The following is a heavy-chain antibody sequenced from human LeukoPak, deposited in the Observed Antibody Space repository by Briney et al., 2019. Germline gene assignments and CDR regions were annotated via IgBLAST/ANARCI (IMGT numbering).Heavy chain of an antibody. CDR1: EYSFPNYC. V-gene: IGHV5-51*01. Sequence: GESLKISCKHSEYSFPNYCIGWVRHMPGKGLEWMGIIYPDDSDTRYSPSFQGQVTISADKSISTAYLQWSSLKASDTAMYYCARQGSSYRPYYMDVWGKGTTVTISS. CDR3: ARQGSSYRPYYMDV. J-gene: IGHJ6*03. CDR2: IYPDDSDT. D-gene: IGHD5-18*01.